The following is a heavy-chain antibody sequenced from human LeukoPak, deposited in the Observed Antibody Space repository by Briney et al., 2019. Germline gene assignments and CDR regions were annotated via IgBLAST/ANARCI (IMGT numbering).Heavy chain of an antibody. J-gene: IGHJ2*01. D-gene: IGHD3-10*01. CDR3: ARVGAKGGWYFDL. CDR1: GFTFSNAW. V-gene: IGHV3-21*01. CDR2: ISSGGSYM. Sequence: GGSLRLSCAASGFTFSNAWTSWVRQAPGEGLEWVSSISSGGSYMYYADSLKGRFTISRDNAKNSLYLQMNSLRAEDTAVYYCARVGAKGGWYFDLWGRGTLVTVSS.